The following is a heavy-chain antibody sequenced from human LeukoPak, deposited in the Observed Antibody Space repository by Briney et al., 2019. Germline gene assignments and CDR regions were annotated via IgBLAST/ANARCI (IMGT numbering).Heavy chain of an antibody. V-gene: IGHV3-23*01. D-gene: IGHD4-17*01. Sequence: GGSLRLSCAASGFTFSRNGMTWVRQAPGKGLEWVSAISGSGGNTYYADSVKGRFTISRDNSKNTLYLQMNSLRGEDTAVYYCAKVDDYGARWFFDYWGQGTLVTVSS. CDR3: AKVDDYGARWFFDY. CDR2: ISGSGGNT. J-gene: IGHJ4*02. CDR1: GFTFSRNG.